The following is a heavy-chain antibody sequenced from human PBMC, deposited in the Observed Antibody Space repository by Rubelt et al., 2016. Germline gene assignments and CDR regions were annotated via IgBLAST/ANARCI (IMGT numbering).Heavy chain of an antibody. J-gene: IGHJ4*02. CDR3: ERVSSGYYYFDY. D-gene: IGHD3-22*01. CDR1: GYTFTSYG. Sequence: QVQLVQSGAEVKKPGASVKVSCKASGYTFTSYGISWVRQAPGQGLEWMGWISAYNGNTNYAQKLQGRVTWTPDTSTGRAYMELRSLRSDDTAVYYWERVSSGYYYFDYWGQGTLVTVSS. V-gene: IGHV1-18*01. CDR2: ISAYNGNT.